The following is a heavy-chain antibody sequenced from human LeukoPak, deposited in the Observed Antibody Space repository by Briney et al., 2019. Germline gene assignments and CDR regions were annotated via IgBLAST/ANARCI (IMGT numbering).Heavy chain of an antibody. V-gene: IGHV3-23*01. D-gene: IGHD5-18*01. CDR2: ISGSAHKI. CDR3: AGRVTGYSSGYVY. J-gene: IGHJ4*02. CDR1: GFTFSSYG. Sequence: GGSLRLSCAASGFTFSSYGIHWVRQAPEKGLDWVSVISGSAHKIRYADSVKGRFTISRDNSENTVYLQMNNLRAEDTALYYCAGRVTGYSSGYVYWGQGTLVTVSS.